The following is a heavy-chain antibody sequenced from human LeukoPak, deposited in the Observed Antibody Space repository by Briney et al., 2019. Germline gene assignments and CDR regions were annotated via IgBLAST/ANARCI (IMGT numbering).Heavy chain of an antibody. CDR2: ISGSGGST. CDR3: AKVPWGTRVDAFDI. D-gene: IGHD2-2*01. Sequence: GSLRLSCAASGFTFSSYALTWVRQAPGKGLEWVSTISGSGGSTYYADSVKGRFTISRDNSKNTLFLQMNSLRDEDTAVYYCAKVPWGTRVDAFDIWGQGTLVTVSS. V-gene: IGHV3-23*01. CDR1: GFTFSSYA. J-gene: IGHJ3*02.